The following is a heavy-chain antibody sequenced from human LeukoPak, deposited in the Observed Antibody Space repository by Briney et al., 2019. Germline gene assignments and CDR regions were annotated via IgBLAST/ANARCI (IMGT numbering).Heavy chain of an antibody. CDR3: VRGGWELDY. CDR1: GFNFQYYW. CDR2: IKEDGTQK. J-gene: IGHJ4*02. Sequence: GGSLRLSCAASGFNFQYYWMAWVRQAPGMGLEWVAHIKEDGTQKFYADSVRGRFTISKDDAKNALYLQMSSLRDDDTGIYYCVRGGWELDYWGQGTLVTVSS. V-gene: IGHV3-7*03. D-gene: IGHD4-23*01.